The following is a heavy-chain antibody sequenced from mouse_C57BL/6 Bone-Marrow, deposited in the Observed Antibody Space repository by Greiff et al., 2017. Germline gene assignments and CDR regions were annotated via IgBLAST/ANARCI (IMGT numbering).Heavy chain of an antibody. V-gene: IGHV5-6*01. Sequence: EVMLVESGGDLVKPGGSLKLSCAASGFTFSSYGMSWVRQTPDKRLEWVATISSGGSYTYYPDSVKGRFTISRDNAKNTLYLQMSSLKSEDTAMYYCEIHYSHYCGSSFNGYFDVWGTGTTVTVSS. D-gene: IGHD1-1*01. J-gene: IGHJ1*03. CDR2: ISSGGSYT. CDR1: GFTFSSYG. CDR3: EIHYSHYCGSSFNGYFDV.